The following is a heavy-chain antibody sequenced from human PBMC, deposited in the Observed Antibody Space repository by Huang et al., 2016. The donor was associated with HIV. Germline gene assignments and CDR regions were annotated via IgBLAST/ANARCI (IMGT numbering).Heavy chain of an antibody. J-gene: IGHJ4*02. CDR1: GYAFTSYY. CDR3: ARDRDFYDSSGYWGFNYFDY. Sequence: QVQLVQSGAEVKKPGASVKVSCKASGYAFTSYYMHWVRQAPGQGLEWMGRINPREGSTSYAQKFQGRVTTTRDTSTNTVFMELSSLRSEDTAVYYCARDRDFYDSSGYWGFNYFDYWGQGTLVTVSS. CDR2: INPREGST. V-gene: IGHV1-46*01. D-gene: IGHD3-22*01.